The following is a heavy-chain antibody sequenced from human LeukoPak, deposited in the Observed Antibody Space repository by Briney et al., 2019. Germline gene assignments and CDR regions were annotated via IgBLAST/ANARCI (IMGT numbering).Heavy chain of an antibody. Sequence: PGGSLRLSWTVSGFTFSSFAMSWVRQAPGKGLVWVSHINNDGSSTSYADSVKGRFTISRDNAKNTLYLQMNSLRTEDTAVYYCACYGIAPPYWGQGTLVTVSS. CDR1: GFTFSSFA. V-gene: IGHV3-74*01. J-gene: IGHJ4*02. CDR2: INNDGSST. D-gene: IGHD2-15*01. CDR3: ACYGIAPPY.